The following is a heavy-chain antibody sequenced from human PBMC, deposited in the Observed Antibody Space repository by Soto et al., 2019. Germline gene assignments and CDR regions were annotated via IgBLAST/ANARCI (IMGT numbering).Heavy chain of an antibody. V-gene: IGHV3-30-3*01. CDR2: ISHDESNK. Sequence: SLRLSCASSGFTFSSYAIHLVRQAPGKGLEWVAVISHDESNKYYADSVKGRFTISRDNSKNTLYLKMSSLRAEDTAVYYCASDGSSWSFDYWGQGTMVTVSS. D-gene: IGHD6-13*01. CDR1: GFTFSSYA. J-gene: IGHJ4*02. CDR3: ASDGSSWSFDY.